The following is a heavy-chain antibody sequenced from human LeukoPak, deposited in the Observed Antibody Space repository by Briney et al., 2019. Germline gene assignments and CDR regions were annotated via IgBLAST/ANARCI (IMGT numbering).Heavy chain of an antibody. Sequence: SETLSLTCVVSGGSIKSYYWSWIRQPPGKGLECIGYIYDSGNTNYNPSLKSRVTISVDTSKNQFSLNLTSVTAADMAVYYCARQVGAMRFDYWGQGILVTVSS. J-gene: IGHJ4*02. V-gene: IGHV4-59*08. CDR1: GGSIKSYY. CDR2: IYDSGNT. CDR3: ARQVGAMRFDY. D-gene: IGHD1-26*01.